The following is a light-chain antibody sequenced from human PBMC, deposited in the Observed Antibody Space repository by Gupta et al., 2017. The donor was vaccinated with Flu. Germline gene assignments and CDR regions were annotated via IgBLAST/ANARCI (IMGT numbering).Light chain of an antibody. CDR3: QQAQSFPLT. CDR1: QGIGDW. V-gene: IGKV1-12*01. J-gene: IGKJ4*01. CDR2: GVS. Sequence: DIQMTQSPSSVSASVGDRVTINCRASQGIGDWLAWFQQKPGRAPTLLTYGVSNLQKGVPSRFSDSGSGTDSTLTISGLQPEDLATYYCQQAQSFPLTFGGGTKVEIK.